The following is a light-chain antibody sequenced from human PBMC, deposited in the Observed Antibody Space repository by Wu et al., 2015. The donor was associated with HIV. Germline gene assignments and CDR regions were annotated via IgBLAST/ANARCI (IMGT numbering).Light chain of an antibody. Sequence: DIQMTQSPSSLSASVGDRITITCRASQNIDTYLNWYQRQPGKAPVLLIYAASALPSGVPSRFGGSGSGTDFTLTISSLQPEDVATYYCQKYNSAPGALTFGGGTKVEIK. CDR3: QKYNSAPGALT. V-gene: IGKV1-39*01. CDR1: QNIDTY. CDR2: AAS. J-gene: IGKJ4*01.